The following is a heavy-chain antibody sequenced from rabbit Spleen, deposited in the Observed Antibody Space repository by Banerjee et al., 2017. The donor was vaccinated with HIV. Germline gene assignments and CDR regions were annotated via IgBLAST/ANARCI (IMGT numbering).Heavy chain of an antibody. V-gene: IGHV1S40*01. J-gene: IGHJ6*01. CDR3: ARDTGSSFSSYGMDL. Sequence: QSLEESGGDLVKPGASLTLTCTASGVSFSGGYYISWVRQAPGKGLEWIGCIGTGSGSTYYASWAKGRFTISKTSSTTVTLQMTSLTAADTATYFCARDTGSSFSSYGMDLWGQGTLVTVS. CDR2: IGTGSGST. D-gene: IGHD8-1*01. CDR1: GVSFSGGYY.